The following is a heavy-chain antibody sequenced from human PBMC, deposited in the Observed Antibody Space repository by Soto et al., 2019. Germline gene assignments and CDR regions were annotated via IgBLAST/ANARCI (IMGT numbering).Heavy chain of an antibody. CDR1: GGSISSGGYS. Sequence: SETLSLTCAVSGGSISSGGYSWSWIRQPPGKGLEWIGYIYHSGGTYYNPSLKSRVTISVDRSKNQFSLKLSSVTAADTAVYYCASGQYFQHWGQGTLVTVSS. V-gene: IGHV4-30-2*01. CDR3: ASGQYFQH. CDR2: IYHSGGT. J-gene: IGHJ1*01.